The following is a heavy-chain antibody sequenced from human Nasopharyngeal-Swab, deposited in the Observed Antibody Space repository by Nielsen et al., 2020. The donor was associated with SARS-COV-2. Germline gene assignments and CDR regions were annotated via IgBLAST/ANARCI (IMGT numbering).Heavy chain of an antibody. J-gene: IGHJ6*03. Sequence: GESLKISCAASGFTFSSYALHWVRQAPGKGLEWVAVISYDGSNKYYADSVKGRFTISRDNSKNTLYLQMNSLRAEDTAVYYCARVFAETIFGVVIIPNTPRDYMDVWGKGTTVTASS. CDR1: GFTFSSYA. V-gene: IGHV3-30-3*01. CDR2: ISYDGSNK. CDR3: ARVFAETIFGVVIIPNTPRDYMDV. D-gene: IGHD3-3*01.